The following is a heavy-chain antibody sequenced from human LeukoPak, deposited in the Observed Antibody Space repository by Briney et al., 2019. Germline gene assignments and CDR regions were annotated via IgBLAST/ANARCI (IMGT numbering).Heavy chain of an antibody. Sequence: GESLKISCKGSGYSFTSYWIGWVRQLPGKGLEWRGIIYPGDSDTRYSPSFQGQVTISADKSISTDYLQWSSLKASDTAMYYCARRKRPYSRGEPFDYWGQGTLVTVSS. CDR3: ARRKRPYSRGEPFDY. J-gene: IGHJ4*02. CDR1: GYSFTSYW. D-gene: IGHD6-13*01. CDR2: IYPGDSDT. V-gene: IGHV5-51*01.